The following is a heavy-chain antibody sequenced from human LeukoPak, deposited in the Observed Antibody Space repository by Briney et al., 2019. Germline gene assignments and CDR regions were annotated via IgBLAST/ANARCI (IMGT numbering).Heavy chain of an antibody. V-gene: IGHV4-34*01. CDR2: INHSGST. D-gene: IGHD3-3*01. J-gene: IGHJ3*02. CDR3: ARAPPSFGAFDI. CDR1: GGSFSGYY. Sequence: SETLSLTCAVYGGSFSGYYWSWIRQPPGKGLEWIGEINHSGSTNYNPSLKSRVTISVDTSKNQFSLKLSSVAAADTAVYYCARAPPSFGAFDIWGQGTMVTVSS.